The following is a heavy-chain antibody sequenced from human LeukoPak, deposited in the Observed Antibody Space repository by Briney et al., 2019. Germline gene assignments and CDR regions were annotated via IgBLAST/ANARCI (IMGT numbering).Heavy chain of an antibody. CDR1: GYRFTNYW. D-gene: IGHD3-22*01. Sequence: GESLKISCKVSGYRFTNYWIAWVRQMPGKGLDFMGIILPDDSDTRHNPSFRGQITISVDKSINTAYLQWNSLRASDTATYYCARQGAGASHYDDTGLPRGAFDVWGQGTMLTVSS. CDR2: ILPDDSDT. CDR3: ARQGAGASHYDDTGLPRGAFDV. J-gene: IGHJ3*01. V-gene: IGHV5-51*01.